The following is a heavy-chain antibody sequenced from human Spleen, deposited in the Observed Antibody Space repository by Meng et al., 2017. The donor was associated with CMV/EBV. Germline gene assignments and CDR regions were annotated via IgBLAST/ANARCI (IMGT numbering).Heavy chain of an antibody. V-gene: IGHV4-31*03. CDR1: VGSISTTGYL. CDR3: ARGGLLLPIDY. J-gene: IGHJ4*02. Sequence: CTVSVGSISTTGYLWNWIRQPPGKGLEWIGSIYYSGNTYYNPSLKSRVTISVDTSENQFSLKLTSVTAADTAVYYCARGGLLLPIDYWGQGTLVTVSS. CDR2: IYYSGNT. D-gene: IGHD2-15*01.